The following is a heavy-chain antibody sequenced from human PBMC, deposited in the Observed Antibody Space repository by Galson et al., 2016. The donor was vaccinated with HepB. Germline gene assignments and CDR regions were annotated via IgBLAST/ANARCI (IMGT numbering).Heavy chain of an antibody. J-gene: IGHJ4*02. V-gene: IGHV3-23*01. CDR1: GFTFSSYA. CDR2: ISGSGSGS. Sequence: SLRLSCATSGFTFSSYAMSWVRQAPGKGLEWVSAISGSGSGSYSADSVKGRFTISRDKSKNTLYPQLNSLRAEDTAVYYCAKFWNGYIDYWGQGTLVTVSS. D-gene: IGHD3-3*01. CDR3: AKFWNGYIDY.